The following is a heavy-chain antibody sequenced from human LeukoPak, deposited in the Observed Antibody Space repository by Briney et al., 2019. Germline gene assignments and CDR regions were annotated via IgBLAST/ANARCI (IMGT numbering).Heavy chain of an antibody. Sequence: ASVKVSCKASGYTFTSYDINWVRQATGQGLEWMGWMNPNSGNTGYAQKFQGRVTMTRNTPISTAYMELSSLRSEDTAVYYCARGIRSIFGVVTDHYWGQGTLVTVSS. CDR1: GYTFTSYD. V-gene: IGHV1-8*01. CDR3: ARGIRSIFGVVTDHY. CDR2: MNPNSGNT. J-gene: IGHJ4*02. D-gene: IGHD3-3*01.